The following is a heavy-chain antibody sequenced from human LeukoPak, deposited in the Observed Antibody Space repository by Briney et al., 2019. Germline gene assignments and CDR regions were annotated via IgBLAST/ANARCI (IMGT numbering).Heavy chain of an antibody. D-gene: IGHD2-8*01. Sequence: PGGSLRLSCAASGFTFSNYWMSWVRQAPGKGLEWVANIKQDGSEKYYVDSVKGRFTISRDNAKNSLYLQMNSLRAEDTAVYYCAKGKWTFDIWGQGTRVTVSS. V-gene: IGHV3-7*01. J-gene: IGHJ3*02. CDR1: GFTFSNYW. CDR3: AKGKWTFDI. CDR2: IKQDGSEK.